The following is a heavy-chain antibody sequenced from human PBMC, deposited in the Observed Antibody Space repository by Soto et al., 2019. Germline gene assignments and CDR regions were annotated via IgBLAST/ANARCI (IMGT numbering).Heavy chain of an antibody. V-gene: IGHV4-59*11. CDR3: ARGRFKQSNYYGSGSSYYFDY. CDR2: IYSSGFT. J-gene: IGHJ4*02. D-gene: IGHD3-10*01. CDR1: GGSINSHY. Sequence: SETLSLTCTVSGGSINSHYWSWIRQPPGKRLEWLGYIYSSGFTTYNPSLKGRLTISVDTSKNQFSLTLSSVTAADTAVYYCARGRFKQSNYYGSGSSYYFDYWGQGTLVTVSS.